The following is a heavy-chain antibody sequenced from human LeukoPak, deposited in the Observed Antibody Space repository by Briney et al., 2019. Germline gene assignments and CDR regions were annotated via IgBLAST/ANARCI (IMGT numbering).Heavy chain of an antibody. CDR1: GFTVSNNY. J-gene: IGHJ4*02. CDR2: IYSGGST. D-gene: IGHD3-22*01. V-gene: IGHV3-66*01. CDR3: ARDRRIYYYDSSGYCDY. Sequence: PGGSLRLSCVVSGFTVSNNYMSWVRQAPRKGLEWVSLIYSGGSTYYADSVKGRFTISRDNSKNTVYLQMNSLRAEDTAVYYCARDRRIYYYDSSGYCDYWGQGTLVTVSS.